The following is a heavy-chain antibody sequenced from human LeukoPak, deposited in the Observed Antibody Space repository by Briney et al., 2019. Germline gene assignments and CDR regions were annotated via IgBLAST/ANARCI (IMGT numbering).Heavy chain of an antibody. J-gene: IGHJ4*02. V-gene: IGHV4-34*01. CDR3: AREGGYDFWSGYSYYFDY. CDR1: GGSFSGYY. CDR2: INHSGST. Sequence: SETLSLTCAVYGGSFSGYYWSWIRQPPGMGLEWIGEINHSGSTNYNPSLKSRVTISVDTSKNQFSLKLSSVTAADTAVYYCAREGGYDFWSGYSYYFDYWGQGTLVTVSS. D-gene: IGHD3-3*01.